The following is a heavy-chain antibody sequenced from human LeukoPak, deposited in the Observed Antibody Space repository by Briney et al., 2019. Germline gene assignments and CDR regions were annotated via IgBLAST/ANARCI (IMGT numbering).Heavy chain of an antibody. CDR1: GYTFTSYA. CDR3: ARDYYGSGSYLY. V-gene: IGHV1-3*01. CDR2: INAGDGNT. Sequence: ASVNVSCKASGYTFTSYAMHWVRQAPGQRPEWMRWINAGDGNTKYSQKFQGRVTITRDTSASTAYMELSSLRPEDTAVYYCARDYYGSGSYLYWGQGTLVTVSS. J-gene: IGHJ4*02. D-gene: IGHD3-10*01.